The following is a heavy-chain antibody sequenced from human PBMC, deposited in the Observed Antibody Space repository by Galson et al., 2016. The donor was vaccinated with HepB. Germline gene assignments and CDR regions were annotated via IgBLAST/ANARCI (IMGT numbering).Heavy chain of an antibody. Sequence: SETLSLTCAVSRASITGDYWGWIRQSPGKGLEWIGEINHSGATNYNPSLKSRVSLAVDTPKNHLSLRLSSLTAADTAVYYCVRAGRQQLMRGFFDFWGQGGLVTVSS. CDR3: VRAGRQQLMRGFFDF. V-gene: IGHV4-34*01. J-gene: IGHJ5*01. CDR1: RASITGDY. CDR2: INHSGAT. D-gene: IGHD6-13*01.